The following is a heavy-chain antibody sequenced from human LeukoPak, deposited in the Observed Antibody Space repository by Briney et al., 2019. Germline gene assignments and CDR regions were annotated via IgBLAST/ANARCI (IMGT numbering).Heavy chain of an antibody. CDR3: ARVWYDFWSGYYTGRIIPSYYYYMDV. J-gene: IGHJ6*03. CDR1: GYTFTSYD. D-gene: IGHD3-3*01. Sequence: GASVKVSCKASGYTFTSYDINWVRQATGQGLEWMGWMDPNSGNTGYAQKFQGRVTITRNTSISTAYMELSSLRSEDTAVYYCARVWYDFWSGYYTGRIIPSYYYYMDVWGKGTTVTVSS. V-gene: IGHV1-8*03. CDR2: MDPNSGNT.